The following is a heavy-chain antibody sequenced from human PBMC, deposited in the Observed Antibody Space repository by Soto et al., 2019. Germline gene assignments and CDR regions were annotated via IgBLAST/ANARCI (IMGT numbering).Heavy chain of an antibody. CDR2: IYWDDDK. Sequence: QITLKESGPTLVKPTQTLTLTCTFSGFSLSADGVGVGWIRQPPGKALEWLALIYWDDDKRYRPSLKSRLTITKDTSKHPVVLTMTNMDPVDTATYYCAHAYGGTSWPNDAFDVWGQGTVVTVSS. CDR1: GFSLSADGVG. D-gene: IGHD2-2*01. V-gene: IGHV2-5*02. CDR3: AHAYGGTSWPNDAFDV. J-gene: IGHJ3*01.